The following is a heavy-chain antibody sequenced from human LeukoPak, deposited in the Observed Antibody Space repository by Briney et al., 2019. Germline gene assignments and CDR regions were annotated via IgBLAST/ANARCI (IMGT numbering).Heavy chain of an antibody. J-gene: IGHJ2*01. V-gene: IGHV4-59*01. D-gene: IGHD4-23*01. CDR1: GGSISSYD. CDR2: IYYSGST. Sequence: SGTLSLTCTVSGGSISSYDWTWIRQPPGKGLEWIGYIYYSGSTNYNPPLKSRVTISLDTSKNQFSLKLSSVTTADTAVYYCARSVVTLYWYFDLWGRGTLVTVSS. CDR3: ARSVVTLYWYFDL.